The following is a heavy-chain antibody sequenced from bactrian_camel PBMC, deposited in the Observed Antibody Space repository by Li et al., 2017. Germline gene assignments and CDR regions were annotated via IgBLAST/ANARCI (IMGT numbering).Heavy chain of an antibody. V-gene: IGHV3S53*01. Sequence: QVQLVESGGGSVQVGGSLTLSCAASGHIFSPCGMGWYRQLPGRERELVSTIVSSDGSTTYADSVKGRFTISQDNAKNTVYLQMNSLKPEDTAMYYCAADFPLEVCSTVLAGRFTDFAYWGQGTQVTVS. CDR2: IVSSDGST. J-gene: IGHJ6*01. CDR1: GHIFSPCG. CDR3: AADFPLEVCSTVLAGRFTDFAY. D-gene: IGHD6*01.